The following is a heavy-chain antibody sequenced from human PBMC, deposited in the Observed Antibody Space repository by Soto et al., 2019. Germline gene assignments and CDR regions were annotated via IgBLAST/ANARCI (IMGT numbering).Heavy chain of an antibody. CDR1: GFTFSSYA. D-gene: IGHD3-22*01. J-gene: IGHJ3*02. V-gene: IGHV3-23*01. CDR3: ARESITMIVVVTRRGAFDI. Sequence: GGSLRLSCAASGFTFSSYAMSWVRQAPGKGLEWVSAISGSGGSTYYADSVKGRFTISRDNSKNTLYLQMNSLRAEDTAVYYCARESITMIVVVTRRGAFDIWGQGTMVTVSS. CDR2: ISGSGGST.